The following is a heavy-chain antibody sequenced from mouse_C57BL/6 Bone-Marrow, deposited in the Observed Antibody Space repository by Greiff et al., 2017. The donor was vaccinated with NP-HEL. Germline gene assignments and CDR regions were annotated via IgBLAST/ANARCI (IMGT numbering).Heavy chain of an antibody. CDR3: ARRAYYSNYYAMDY. Sequence: VQLQQSGPELVKPGASVKISCKASGYTFTDYYMNWVKQSHGKSLEWIGDINPNNGGTSYNQKFKGKATLTVDKSSSTAYMELRSLTSEDSAVYYCARRAYYSNYYAMDYWGQGTSVTVSS. D-gene: IGHD2-5*01. J-gene: IGHJ4*01. CDR1: GYTFTDYY. CDR2: INPNNGGT. V-gene: IGHV1-26*01.